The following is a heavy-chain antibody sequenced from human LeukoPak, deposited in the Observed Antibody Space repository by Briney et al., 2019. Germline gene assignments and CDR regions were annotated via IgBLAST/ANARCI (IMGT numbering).Heavy chain of an antibody. CDR1: GGSISSGGYY. D-gene: IGHD5-12*01. Sequence: SETLSLTCTVSGGSISSGGYYWRWVRQHPGKGLEWIGYIYYSGGTYYNPSLKSRVTISVDTSKNQFSLKLSSVTAADTAVYYCARVVATIKLVDYWGQGTLVTVSS. J-gene: IGHJ4*02. CDR3: ARVVATIKLVDY. CDR2: IYYSGGT. V-gene: IGHV4-31*03.